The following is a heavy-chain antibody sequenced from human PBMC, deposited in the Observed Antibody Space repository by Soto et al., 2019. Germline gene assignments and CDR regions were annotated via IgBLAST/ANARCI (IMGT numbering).Heavy chain of an antibody. CDR2: INAHSGGT. J-gene: IGHJ5*02. CDR1: GFSFTGYY. V-gene: IGHV1-2*02. CDR3: AKESVSGITIFGP. D-gene: IGHD3-3*01. Sequence: ASVKVSCKASGFSFTGYYIHWLRQAPGQGLEWMGWINAHSGGTEYAQKFQGRVTLTRDTSIATAYLTLTSLRADDTAVYYCAKESVSGITIFGPWGQGTLVTVSS.